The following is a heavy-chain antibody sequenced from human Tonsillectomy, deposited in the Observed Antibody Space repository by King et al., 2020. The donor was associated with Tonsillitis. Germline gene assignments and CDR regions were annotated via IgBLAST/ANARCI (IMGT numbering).Heavy chain of an antibody. D-gene: IGHD3-22*01. CDR1: GGSVSSGSYY. V-gene: IGHV4-61*01. J-gene: IGHJ4*02. Sequence: VQLQESGPGLVKPSETLSLTCTVSGGSVSSGSYYWSWIRQPPGKGLEWIGYIYYSGSTNYNPSLKSRVTISVDTSQYQFSLKLSSVTAADTAVYYCAKTGFYDSSGYTDWGQGTLVTVSS. CDR2: IYYSGST. CDR3: AKTGFYDSSGYTD.